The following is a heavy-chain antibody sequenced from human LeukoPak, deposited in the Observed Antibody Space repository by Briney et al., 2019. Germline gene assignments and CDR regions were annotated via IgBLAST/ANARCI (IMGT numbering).Heavy chain of an antibody. V-gene: IGHV4-38-2*02. Sequence: SETLSLTCTVSGYSISSAFYWGWIRQPPGKGLAWIGTIYHNGRTYYNPSLKSRVTISVDTSKNQFSLKLSSVTAADTAVYYCARASYYYDSSGQRSDAFDIWGQGTMVTVSS. D-gene: IGHD3-22*01. CDR2: IYHNGRT. J-gene: IGHJ3*02. CDR1: GYSISSAFY. CDR3: ARASYYYDSSGQRSDAFDI.